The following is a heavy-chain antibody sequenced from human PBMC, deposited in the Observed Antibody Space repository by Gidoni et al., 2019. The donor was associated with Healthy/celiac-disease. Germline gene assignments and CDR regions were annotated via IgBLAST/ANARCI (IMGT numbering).Heavy chain of an antibody. CDR3: ARVGSGYDRDGFSY. V-gene: IGHV3-7*01. J-gene: IGHJ4*02. D-gene: IGHD5-12*01. Sequence: EVQLVESGGGLVQPGGSLRLSCAASGFTFSSYWMGWVRQAPGKGLEWVANIKQDGSEKYYVDSVKGRFTIARDNAKNSLYLQMNSLRAEDTAVYYCARVGSGYDRDGFSYWGQGTLVTVSS. CDR1: GFTFSSYW. CDR2: IKQDGSEK.